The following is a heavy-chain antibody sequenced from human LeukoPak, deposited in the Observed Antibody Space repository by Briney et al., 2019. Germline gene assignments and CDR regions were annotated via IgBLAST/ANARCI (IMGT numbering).Heavy chain of an antibody. J-gene: IGHJ6*03. Sequence: SETLSLTCTVSGYSISSGYYWGWIRPPPGKGLEWIGSIYHSGSTYYNPSLKSRVTISVDASKNQFSLKLSSVTAADTAVYYCARDERYGDYYYMDVWGKGTTVTVSS. V-gene: IGHV4-38-2*02. D-gene: IGHD3-9*01. CDR3: ARDERYGDYYYMDV. CDR2: IYHSGST. CDR1: GYSISSGYY.